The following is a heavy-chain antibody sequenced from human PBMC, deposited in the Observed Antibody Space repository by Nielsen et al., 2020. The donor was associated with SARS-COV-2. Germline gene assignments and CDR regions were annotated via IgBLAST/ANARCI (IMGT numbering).Heavy chain of an antibody. V-gene: IGHV3-9*01. Sequence: GGSLRLSCAASGFTFDDYAMHWVRQAPGKGLEWVSGISWNSGSIGYADSVKGRFTISRDNAKNSLYLQMNSLRAEDTALYYCAKEGAVAGSYYYYGMDVWGQGTTVTVSS. CDR2: ISWNSGSI. CDR1: GFTFDDYA. J-gene: IGHJ6*02. D-gene: IGHD6-19*01. CDR3: AKEGAVAGSYYYYGMDV.